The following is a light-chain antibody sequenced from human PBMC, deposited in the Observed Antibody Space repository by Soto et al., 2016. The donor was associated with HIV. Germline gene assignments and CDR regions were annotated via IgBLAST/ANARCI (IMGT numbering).Light chain of an antibody. CDR1: QAINSR. J-gene: IGKJ4*01. CDR3: QQSYSTPLT. Sequence: DIQMTQSPSSVSASVGDRVTITCRASQAINSRLAWYQQKPGKAPEVLITATYTLQAGVPSRFSGSASGGTGTDFTLTIDSLQPEDFATYYCQQSYSTPLTFGGGTKVEIK. V-gene: IGKV1-12*01. CDR2: ATY.